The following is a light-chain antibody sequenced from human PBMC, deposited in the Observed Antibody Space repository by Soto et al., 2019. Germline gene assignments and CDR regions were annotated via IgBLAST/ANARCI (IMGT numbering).Light chain of an antibody. CDR3: CSYAGSDTLL. V-gene: IGLV2-23*01. J-gene: IGLJ2*01. Sequence: QSALTQPASVSGSPGQSITISCTGTSSDVGSYNLVSWYQQHPGKAPKLMIYEGSKRPSGVSNRFSGSKSGNTASLTISGRQAEDEADYYCCSYAGSDTLLFGGGTQLTVL. CDR1: SSDVGSYNL. CDR2: EGS.